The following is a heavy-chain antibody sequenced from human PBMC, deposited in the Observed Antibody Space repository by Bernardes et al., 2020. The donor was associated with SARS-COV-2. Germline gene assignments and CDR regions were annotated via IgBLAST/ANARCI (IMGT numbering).Heavy chain of an antibody. J-gene: IGHJ6*02. Sequence: ASVKVSCKASGYTFTSYGISWVRQAPGQGLEWMGWISAYNGNTNYAQKLQGRVTMTTDTSTSTAYMELRSLRSDDTAVYYCAREELIAARYYGMDVWGQGTTVTVSS. CDR1: GYTFTSYG. CDR2: ISAYNGNT. V-gene: IGHV1-18*01. D-gene: IGHD6-6*01. CDR3: AREELIAARYYGMDV.